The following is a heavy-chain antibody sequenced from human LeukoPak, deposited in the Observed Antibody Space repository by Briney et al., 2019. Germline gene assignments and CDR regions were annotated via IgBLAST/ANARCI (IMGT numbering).Heavy chain of an antibody. D-gene: IGHD3-16*01. V-gene: IGHV4-34*01. Sequence: SETLSLTCAVYGGSFSGYYWSWIRQPPGKGLEWIGEINHSGSTNYNPSLKSRVTISVDTSKNQFSLKLSSVTAADTAVYYCARGSATFSFDYWGQGTLVTVSS. CDR3: ARGSATFSFDY. CDR1: GGSFSGYY. J-gene: IGHJ4*02. CDR2: INHSGST.